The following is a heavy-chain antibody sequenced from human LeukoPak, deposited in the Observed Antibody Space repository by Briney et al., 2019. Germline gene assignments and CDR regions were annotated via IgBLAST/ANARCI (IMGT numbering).Heavy chain of an antibody. J-gene: IGHJ4*02. CDR3: AKSGGYGLIDC. D-gene: IGHD1-26*01. CDR2: IYHSGST. V-gene: IGHV4-34*01. CDR1: GGSFSGYY. Sequence: SETLSLTCAVYGGSFSGYYWSWIRQPPGKGLEWIGNIYHSGSTYYNASLQSRVTISIDTSKNQFSLRLNSVTAADTAMYYCAKSGGYGLIDCWGQGTLVTVSS.